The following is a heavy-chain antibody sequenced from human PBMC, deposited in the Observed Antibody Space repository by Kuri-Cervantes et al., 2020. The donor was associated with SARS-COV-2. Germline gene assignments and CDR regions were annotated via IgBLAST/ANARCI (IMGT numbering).Heavy chain of an antibody. D-gene: IGHD3-22*01. V-gene: IGHV4-39*01. J-gene: IGHJ4*02. CDR2: IYYSGST. Sequence: GSLRLSCTVSGGSISSSSYYWGWIRQPPGKGLEWIGSIYYSGSTYYNPSLKRRVTISVDTSKNQFSLKLSSVTAADTAVYYCASYYYNNRELWERSLDYWGQGTLVTVSS. CDR3: ASYYYNNRELWERSLDY. CDR1: GGSISSSSYY.